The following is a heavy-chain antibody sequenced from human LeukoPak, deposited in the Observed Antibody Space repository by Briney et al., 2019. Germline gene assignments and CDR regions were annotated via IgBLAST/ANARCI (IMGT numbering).Heavy chain of an antibody. D-gene: IGHD1-1*01. Sequence: ASVKVSCKASGYTFTGHYMHWVRQAPGQGLEWMGWINSDSGGTKYAQKFQGSGIMTRCTAISTAYMEPSRLESCDKAVYYCSRGRVHSWSDAFDIWGHGTTVTASS. J-gene: IGHJ3*02. CDR3: SRGRVHSWSDAFDI. V-gene: IGHV1-2*02. CDR2: INSDSGGT. CDR1: GYTFTGHY.